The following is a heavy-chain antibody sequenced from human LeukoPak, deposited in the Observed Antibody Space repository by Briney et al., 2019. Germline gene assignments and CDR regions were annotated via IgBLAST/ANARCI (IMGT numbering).Heavy chain of an antibody. CDR2: IYYSGST. CDR1: GGSINSYY. Sequence: SETLSLTCTVSGGSINSYYWSWIRQPPGKGLEWIGYIYYSGSTNYNPSLKSRVTISVDTSKNQFSLKLSSVTAADTAVYYCARRPPAVAGFDYWGQGTLVTVSS. V-gene: IGHV4-59*08. CDR3: ARRPPAVAGFDY. D-gene: IGHD6-19*01. J-gene: IGHJ4*02.